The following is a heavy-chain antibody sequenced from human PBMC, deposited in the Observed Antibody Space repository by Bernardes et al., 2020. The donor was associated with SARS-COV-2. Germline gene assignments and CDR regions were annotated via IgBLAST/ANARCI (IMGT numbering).Heavy chain of an antibody. CDR3: AKGGYRYGS. Sequence: GGSLILSCAASGFTFRSSWMSWVRQAPGPGLEWVANIKEDGSEQNYVDSVKGRFSISRDNAKNSLYLQMNSLRAEDTAVYYCAKGGYRYGSWGKGTLVTGSS. J-gene: IGHJ5*02. V-gene: IGHV3-7*01. CDR1: GFTFRSSW. D-gene: IGHD5-18*01. CDR2: IKEDGSEQ.